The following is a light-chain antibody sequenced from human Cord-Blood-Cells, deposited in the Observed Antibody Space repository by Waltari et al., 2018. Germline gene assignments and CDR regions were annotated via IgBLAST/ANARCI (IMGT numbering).Light chain of an antibody. CDR2: EGS. V-gene: IGLV2-23*01. CDR3: CSYAGSSTSWV. Sequence: QSALTQPASVSGSPGQSITISCTGTRSDVGSYNLVSWYQQHPGKAPKLMIYEGSKPPSGVSNLFSGSKSGNTASLTISGLQAEDEADYYCCSYAGSSTSWVFGGGTKLTVL. CDR1: RSDVGSYNL. J-gene: IGLJ3*02.